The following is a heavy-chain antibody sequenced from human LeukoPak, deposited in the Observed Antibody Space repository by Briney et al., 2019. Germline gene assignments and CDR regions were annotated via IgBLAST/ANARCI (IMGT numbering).Heavy chain of an antibody. Sequence: PGGSLRLSCAASGFTFSTYAMSWVRLAPGKGLEWVSTISDSGGNTYYADSVKGRFTISRDNSKNTVYLQMNSLRGEDTAVYYCAKTGTEDGYSIHFDHWGQGTLVTVSS. CDR2: ISDSGGNT. CDR1: GFTFSTYA. J-gene: IGHJ4*02. CDR3: AKTGTEDGYSIHFDH. V-gene: IGHV3-23*01. D-gene: IGHD5-24*01.